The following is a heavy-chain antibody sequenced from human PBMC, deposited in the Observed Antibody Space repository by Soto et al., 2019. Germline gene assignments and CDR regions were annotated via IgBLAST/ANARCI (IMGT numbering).Heavy chain of an antibody. D-gene: IGHD5-12*01. CDR3: ARTGASKWLRYFDY. CDR2: IIPIFGTA. V-gene: IGHV1-69*06. CDR1: GGTFSSYA. Sequence: QVQLVQSGAEVKKPGSSVKVSCKASGGTFSSYAISWVRQAPGQGLEWMGVIIPIFGTANYAQKFQGRVTITADKTTSTDNMERSSLRSEDTVVYYCARTGASKWLRYFDYWGQGTLVTVSS. J-gene: IGHJ4*02.